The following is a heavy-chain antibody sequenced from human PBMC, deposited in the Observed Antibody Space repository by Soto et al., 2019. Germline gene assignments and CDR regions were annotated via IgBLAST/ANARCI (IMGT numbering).Heavy chain of an antibody. J-gene: IGHJ4*02. CDR2: INHSGST. D-gene: IGHD3-9*01. Sequence: PSETLSLTCAVYGGSFSGYYWSWIRQPPGKGLEWIGEINHSGSTNYNPSLKSRVTMSVYTSKNQFSLKLISVTASDTAVYYCARFEWVPGPFAYWGQGTLVTVSS. V-gene: IGHV4-34*01. CDR1: GGSFSGYY. CDR3: ARFEWVPGPFAY.